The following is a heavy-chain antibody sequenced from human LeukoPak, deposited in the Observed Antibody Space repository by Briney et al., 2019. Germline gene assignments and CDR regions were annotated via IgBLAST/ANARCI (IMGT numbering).Heavy chain of an antibody. J-gene: IGHJ4*02. V-gene: IGHV2-5*02. D-gene: IGHD3-10*01. CDR3: AQDGSGSYYPTYFDY. CDR2: IYWDDDK. Sequence: SGPTLVKPTQTLTLTCTFSGFSLSTSGVGVAGSLRPQVKALKGLALIYWDDDKRYSPSLKSRLTITKDTSKNQVVLTMTNMDPVDTATYYGAQDGSGSYYPTYFDYWGQGTLVTVSS. CDR1: GFSLSTSGVG.